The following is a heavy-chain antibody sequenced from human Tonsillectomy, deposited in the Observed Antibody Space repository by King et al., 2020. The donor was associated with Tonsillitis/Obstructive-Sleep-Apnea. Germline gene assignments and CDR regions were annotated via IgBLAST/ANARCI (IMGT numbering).Heavy chain of an antibody. V-gene: IGHV3-7*03. CDR2: IKQEGSEK. J-gene: IGHJ3*02. D-gene: IGHD3-22*01. Sequence: VQLVESGGGLVQPGGSLRLSCAASGFTFSRYWMSWVRQAPGKGLEWVANIKQEGSEKYYVDSVKGRFTISRDNDKNSLYLQMNSLRAEGTAVYYCARGNYDSSCYYPDAFDIWGQGTMVTVSS. CDR1: GFTFSRYW. CDR3: ARGNYDSSCYYPDAFDI.